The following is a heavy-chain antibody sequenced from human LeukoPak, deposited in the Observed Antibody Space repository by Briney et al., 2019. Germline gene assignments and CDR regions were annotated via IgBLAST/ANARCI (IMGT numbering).Heavy chain of an antibody. CDR2: IYYSGST. CDR3: ARSGSYDSSGYYSVLYWYFDL. D-gene: IGHD3-22*01. V-gene: IGHV4-31*03. CDR1: GGSISSGGYY. J-gene: IGHJ2*01. Sequence: PSETLSLTCTVSGGSISSGGYYWSWIRQHLGKGLEWIGYIYYSGSTYYNPSLKSRVTISVDTSKNQSSLKLSSVTAADTAVYYCARSGSYDSSGYYSVLYWYFDLWGRGTLVTVSS.